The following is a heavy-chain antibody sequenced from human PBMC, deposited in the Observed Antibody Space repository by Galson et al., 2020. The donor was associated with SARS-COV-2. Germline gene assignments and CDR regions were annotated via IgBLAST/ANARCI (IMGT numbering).Heavy chain of an antibody. D-gene: IGHD1-26*01. J-gene: IGHJ3*02. CDR2: IWYDGSNK. Sequence: GGSLRLSCAASGFTFSSYGMHWVRQAPGKGLEWVAVIWYDGSNKYYADSVKGRFTISRDNSKNTLYLQMNSLRAEDTAVYYCAKGYIVGATLPGDDDAFDIWGQGTMVTVSS. V-gene: IGHV3-33*06. CDR1: GFTFSSYG. CDR3: AKGYIVGATLPGDDDAFDI.